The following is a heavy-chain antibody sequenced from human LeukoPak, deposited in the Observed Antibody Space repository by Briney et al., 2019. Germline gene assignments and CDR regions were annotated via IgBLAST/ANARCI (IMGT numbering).Heavy chain of an antibody. D-gene: IGHD3-3*01. Sequence: SETPSLTCTVSGGSISSYYWSWIRQPPGKGLEWIGYIYYSGSTNYNPSLKSRVTISVDTSKNQFSLKLSSVTAADTAVYYCARDRVTIFGVVIIGFDPWGQGTLVTVSS. CDR1: GGSISSYY. V-gene: IGHV4-59*01. CDR3: ARDRVTIFGVVIIGFDP. J-gene: IGHJ5*02. CDR2: IYYSGST.